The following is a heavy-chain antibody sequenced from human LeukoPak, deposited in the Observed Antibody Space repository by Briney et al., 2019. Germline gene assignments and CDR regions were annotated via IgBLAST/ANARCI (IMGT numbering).Heavy chain of an antibody. J-gene: IGHJ4*02. V-gene: IGHV4-34*01. CDR1: GGSFSGYY. CDR3: ARGIGPLVRYFNY. Sequence: PSETLSLTCAVYGGSFSGYYWSWIRQPPGKGLEWIGEINHSGSTNYNPSLKSRVTISVDTSKDRFSLKLSSVTAADTAVYYCARGIGPLVRYFNYWGQGTLVTVSS. D-gene: IGHD3-9*01. CDR2: INHSGST.